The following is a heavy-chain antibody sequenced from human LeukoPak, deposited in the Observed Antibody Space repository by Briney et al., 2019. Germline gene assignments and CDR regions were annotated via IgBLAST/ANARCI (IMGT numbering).Heavy chain of an antibody. CDR1: GGSIISQY. CDR2: IYYSGST. D-gene: IGHD1-26*01. J-gene: IGHJ4*02. V-gene: IGHV4-59*11. Sequence: SETLSLTCTVPGGSIISQYWSWIRPPRGRAPEWIGYIYYSGSTNYNPSLKSRVTISVDPSRNQFSLKLSSVTAADTDVYYCARGALIVGATSFDYWGQGTLVTVSS. CDR3: ARGALIVGATSFDY.